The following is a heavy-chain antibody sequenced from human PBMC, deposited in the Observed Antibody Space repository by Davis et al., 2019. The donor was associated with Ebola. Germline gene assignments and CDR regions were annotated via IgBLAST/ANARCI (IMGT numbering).Heavy chain of an antibody. D-gene: IGHD3-3*01. J-gene: IGHJ6*04. CDR2: ISGSGGST. Sequence: ESLKISCAASGFTFSSYAMSWVRQAPGKGLEWVSAISGSGGSTYYADSVKGRFTISRDNSKNSLYLQMNSLRAEDTAVYYCAKSGLSFGVVKYHYGMDVWGKGTTVTVSS. V-gene: IGHV3-23*01. CDR1: GFTFSSYA. CDR3: AKSGLSFGVVKYHYGMDV.